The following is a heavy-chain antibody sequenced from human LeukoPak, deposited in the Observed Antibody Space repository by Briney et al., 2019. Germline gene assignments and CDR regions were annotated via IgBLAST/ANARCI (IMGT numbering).Heavy chain of an antibody. CDR1: GYTFTNYG. J-gene: IGHJ4*02. CDR2: ISAYNGNT. V-gene: IGHV1-18*01. D-gene: IGHD2-8*01. Sequence: ASVKFSCKASGYTFTNYGITWVRQAPGQGLDWMGWISAYNGNTNYAQKLQGRVTMTTDTSTSTAYMELRSLRSDDTAVYYCARARLGIVLMVYGRGNDYWGQGTLVTVSS. CDR3: ARARLGIVLMVYGRGNDY.